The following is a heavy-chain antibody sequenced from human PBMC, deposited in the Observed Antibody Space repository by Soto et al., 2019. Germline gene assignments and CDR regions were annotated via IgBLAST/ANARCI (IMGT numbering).Heavy chain of an antibody. CDR2: IFYTGVT. Sequence: QVQLQESGPGLVKPSETLSLTCSVSGGSVSNASFYWTWIRQAPGTGLEYIGYIFYTGVTNYNPSLRRRVTISLDTSKNPFSLELNSMTAADTAVYYCVRVLDSSWYADLWGRGTLVTVSS. V-gene: IGHV4-61*03. J-gene: IGHJ2*01. CDR3: VRVLDSSWYADL. D-gene: IGHD3-22*01. CDR1: GGSVSNASFY.